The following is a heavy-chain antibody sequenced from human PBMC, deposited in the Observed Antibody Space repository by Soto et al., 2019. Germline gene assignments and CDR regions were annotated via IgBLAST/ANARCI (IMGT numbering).Heavy chain of an antibody. CDR2: ISNDGSNK. CDR3: ARGMMATMNGLGNY. J-gene: IGHJ4*02. CDR1: GFTFSSYA. V-gene: IGHV3-30-3*01. D-gene: IGHD5-12*01. Sequence: QVQLVESGGGVVQPGRSLRLSCEASGFTFSSYAMHWVRQAPGEGLQWVAVISNDGSNKYYADSVKGRITISRDNPKNTVYLQMNSLTAEDTAVYYCARGMMATMNGLGNYWGQGTLVTVSS.